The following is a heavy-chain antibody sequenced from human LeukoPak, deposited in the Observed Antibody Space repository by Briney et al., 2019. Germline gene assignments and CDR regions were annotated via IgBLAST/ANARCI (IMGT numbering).Heavy chain of an antibody. J-gene: IGHJ3*01. CDR2: IYYSGST. Sequence: SETLSLTCTVSGGSISTSSYYWGWVRQPPGKGLEWIGYIYYSGSTNYNPSLKSRVTISVDTSKNQFSLKLSSVTAADTAVYYCARDRHAFDVWGQGTMVTVSS. CDR3: ARDRHAFDV. CDR1: GGSISTSSYY. V-gene: IGHV4-61*01.